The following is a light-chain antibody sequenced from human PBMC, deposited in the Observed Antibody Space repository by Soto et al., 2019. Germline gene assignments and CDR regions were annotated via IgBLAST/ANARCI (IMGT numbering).Light chain of an antibody. CDR3: QQYNKWPLT. J-gene: IGKJ4*01. CDR1: QSVSSN. V-gene: IGKV3-15*01. CDR2: GVS. Sequence: EIVMTQSPAPLSVSPGERATLSCRASQSVSSNLAWYQQKPGQAPRLLIYGVSTRATGIPVRLSGSGSGTQFTLTNSSLQSEDFAVYSCQQYNKWPLTFGGGTEVEI.